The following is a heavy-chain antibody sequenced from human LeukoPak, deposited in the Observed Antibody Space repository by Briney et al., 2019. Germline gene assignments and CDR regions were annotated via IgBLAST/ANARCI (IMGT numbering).Heavy chain of an antibody. Sequence: LWASVKVSCKASGYTFTGYYIHWVRQAPGQGLEWMGWINPNSGGTIYAQKFQGRVTMTRDTSISTAYMELSRLRSDDTAVYYCARKMTTVTHLAFDIWGQGTMVTVSS. V-gene: IGHV1-2*02. CDR3: ARKMTTVTHLAFDI. CDR2: INPNSGGT. J-gene: IGHJ3*02. D-gene: IGHD4-17*01. CDR1: GYTFTGYY.